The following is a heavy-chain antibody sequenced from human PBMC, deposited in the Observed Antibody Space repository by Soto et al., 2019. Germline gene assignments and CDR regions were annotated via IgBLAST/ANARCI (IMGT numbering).Heavy chain of an antibody. CDR1: GYTFTSYG. CDR3: ARHQSSGLYFHAFDI. D-gene: IGHD6-19*01. J-gene: IGHJ3*02. Sequence: QVHLVQSGAEVKKPGASVKVSCKASGYTFTSYGITWVRQAPGQGLEWMGWISAYNGNTNYAQELQARVTMTPDTSTSTAYMALRSLRSDDTAVYYCARHQSSGLYFHAFDIWGQGTMVTVSS. V-gene: IGHV1-18*01. CDR2: ISAYNGNT.